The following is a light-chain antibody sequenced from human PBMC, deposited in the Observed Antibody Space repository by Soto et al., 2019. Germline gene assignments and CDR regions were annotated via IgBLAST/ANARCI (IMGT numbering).Light chain of an antibody. CDR3: QKYNSVPAT. V-gene: IGKV1-27*01. Sequence: GDRVTITCRASQGIGNRLAWYQQKPGTVPKLLIYSASTLRSGVPSRFSGSASETDFTLTISSLQPEDVATYYCQKYNSVPATFGQGTRLEIK. J-gene: IGKJ5*01. CDR2: SAS. CDR1: QGIGNR.